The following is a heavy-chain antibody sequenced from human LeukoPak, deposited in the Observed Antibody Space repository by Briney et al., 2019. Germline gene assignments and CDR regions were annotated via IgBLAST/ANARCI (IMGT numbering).Heavy chain of an antibody. D-gene: IGHD4-23*01. J-gene: IGHJ4*02. V-gene: IGHV4-59*08. Sequence: PSETLSLTCTVSGGSISGYYGSWIRQPPGKGLEWIGYVYHDGRHNYNPSLKSRVTISVDTSEKQFSLKLSSVTAAAPAVYYCASFSDYGGNFFDYWGQGTLVTVSS. CDR2: VYHDGRH. CDR1: GGSISGYY. CDR3: ASFSDYGGNFFDY.